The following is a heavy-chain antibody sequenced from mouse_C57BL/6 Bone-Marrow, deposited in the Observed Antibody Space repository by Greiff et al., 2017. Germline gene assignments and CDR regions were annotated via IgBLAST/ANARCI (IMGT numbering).Heavy chain of an antibody. D-gene: IGHD2-13*01. CDR1: GYTFTSYW. J-gene: IGHJ3*01. CDR2: IDPSDSYT. CDR3: ARKVRKGFAY. Sequence: VQLQQPGAELVMPGASVKLSCKASGYTFTSYWMHWVKQRPGQGLEWIGEIDPSDSYTNYNQKFKGKSTLTVDKSSSTAYMQLSSLTSEDSAVYYCARKVRKGFAYWGQGTLGTVSA. V-gene: IGHV1-69*01.